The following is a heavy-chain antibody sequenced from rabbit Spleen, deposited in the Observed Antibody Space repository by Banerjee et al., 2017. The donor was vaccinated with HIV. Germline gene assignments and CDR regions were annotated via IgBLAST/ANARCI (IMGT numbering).Heavy chain of an antibody. V-gene: IGHV1S45*01. Sequence: QEQLVESGGGLVKPGAARTLTCKASGLDGSSSYWICWVRQAPGKGLEWIACIDVGRSGNTYYATWAKGRFTFSKTSSTTVTLQMTSLTAADTATYFCARGPPYAGYAGYGYVYLNLWGPGTLVTVS. J-gene: IGHJ4*01. CDR1: GLDGSSSYW. D-gene: IGHD6-1*01. CDR3: ARGPPYAGYAGYGYVYLNL. CDR2: IDVGRSGNT.